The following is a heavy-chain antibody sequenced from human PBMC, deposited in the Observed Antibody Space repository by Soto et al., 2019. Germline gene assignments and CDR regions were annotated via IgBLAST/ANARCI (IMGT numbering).Heavy chain of an antibody. CDR2: IYYSGST. J-gene: IGHJ4*02. V-gene: IGHV4-39*01. D-gene: IGHD2-15*01. CDR3: ARHTPAISISDH. Sequence: SETLSLTCTVSGGSISSSSYYWGWIRQPPGKELEWIGSIYYSGSTYYNPSLKSRVTISVDTSKNQFSLKLSSVTAADTAAYYCARHTPAISISDHWGQGTLVTVSS. CDR1: GGSISSSSYY.